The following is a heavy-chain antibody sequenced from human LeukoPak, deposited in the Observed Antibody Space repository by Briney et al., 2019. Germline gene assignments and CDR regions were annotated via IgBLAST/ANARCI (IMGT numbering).Heavy chain of an antibody. D-gene: IGHD2-2*01. CDR2: IYYSGST. Sequence: PSQTLSLTCTVSGDSISTGGYYWAWIRQHRERGLEWIGYIYYSGSTHYNPSLQSRVTISVDTSKKQFSLNLNSVTAADTAVYYCARVIVVVPIGVYHYYAMDVWGQGTTVTVSS. CDR3: ARVIVVVPIGVYHYYAMDV. J-gene: IGHJ6*02. CDR1: GDSISTGGYY. V-gene: IGHV4-31*03.